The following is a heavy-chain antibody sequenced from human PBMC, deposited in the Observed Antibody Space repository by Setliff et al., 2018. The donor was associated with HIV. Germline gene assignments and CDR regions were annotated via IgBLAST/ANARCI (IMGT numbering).Heavy chain of an antibody. CDR1: SDSKTYYY. CDR2: IFDSENT. Sequence: PSETMSLTCSVSSDSKTYYYWNWIRQTPGKGMEWIGNIFDSENTNYNTSLKSRVTMSVYTSKNQFSLKLSSVTAADTAVYYCARQITSVTTEKLVVNDAFDIWGQGIMVTVSS. D-gene: IGHD3-22*01. J-gene: IGHJ3*02. CDR3: ARQITSVTTEKLVVNDAFDI. V-gene: IGHV4-59*01.